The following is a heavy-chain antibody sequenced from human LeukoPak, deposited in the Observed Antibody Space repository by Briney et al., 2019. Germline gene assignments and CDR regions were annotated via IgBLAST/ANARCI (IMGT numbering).Heavy chain of an antibody. CDR3: ARAVAGTDPFDY. D-gene: IGHD6-19*01. CDR1: GFTFSSYW. V-gene: IGHV3-74*01. CDR2: INSDGSST. J-gene: IGHJ4*02. Sequence: PGGSLRLSCAASGFTFSSYWMHWVRQAPGKGLVWVSRINSDGSSTSYADSVKGRFTISRDNAKNTLYLQMNSLRAEDTAVYYCARAVAGTDPFDYWGQGTLVTVSS.